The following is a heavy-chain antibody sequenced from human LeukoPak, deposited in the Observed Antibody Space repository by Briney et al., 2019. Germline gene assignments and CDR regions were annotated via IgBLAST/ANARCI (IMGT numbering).Heavy chain of an antibody. V-gene: IGHV3-48*04. J-gene: IGHJ6*02. CDR3: ARVHPHYYGMDV. CDR1: GFTFSSYS. Sequence: GSLRLSCAASGFTFSSYSMNWVRQAPGKGLEWVSYISSSSSIIYYADSVKGRFTISRDNAKNSLYLQMNGLRAEDTAVYYCARVHPHYYGMDVWGQGTTVTVSS. CDR2: ISSSSSII.